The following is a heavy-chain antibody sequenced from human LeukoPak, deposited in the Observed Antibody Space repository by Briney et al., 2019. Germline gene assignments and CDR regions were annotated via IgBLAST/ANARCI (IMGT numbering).Heavy chain of an antibody. CDR1: GGSISSGGYY. V-gene: IGHV4-30-2*01. CDR3: ATIELRYFDWPVDY. D-gene: IGHD3-9*01. CDR2: IYHSGST. J-gene: IGHJ4*02. Sequence: SQTLSLTCTVSGGSISSGGYYWSWIRQPPGKGLEWIGYIYHSGSTYYNPSLKSRVTISIDRSKNQFSLKLSSVTAADTAVYYCATIELRYFDWPVDYWGQGTLVTVSS.